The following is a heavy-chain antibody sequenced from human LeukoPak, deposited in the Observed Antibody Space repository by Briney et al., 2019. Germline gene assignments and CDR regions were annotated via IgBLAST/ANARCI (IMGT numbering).Heavy chain of an antibody. D-gene: IGHD6-13*01. Sequence: GGSLRLSCAASGFTVSSNYMSWVREAPGKGLEWVSVIYSSGNTYYADSVKDRFTISRDNSKNTMYLQMDSLRTEDTAVYYCARRRSSSWGIDYWGQGTLVTVSS. CDR2: IYSSGNT. CDR1: GFTVSSNY. V-gene: IGHV3-66*02. CDR3: ARRRSSSWGIDY. J-gene: IGHJ4*02.